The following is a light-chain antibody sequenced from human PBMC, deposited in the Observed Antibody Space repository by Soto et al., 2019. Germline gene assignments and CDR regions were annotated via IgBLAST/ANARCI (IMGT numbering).Light chain of an antibody. CDR1: QGITTY. J-gene: IGKJ2*01. CDR2: AAS. V-gene: IGKV1-9*01. CDR3: LQINRYPYT. Sequence: IQLTQSPSSLPASVGDRVTITCRASQGITTYLAWYQQKPGKAPKLLMYAASALQSGVPSRFSGSGSGTDFTLTMGSLQPEDFATYFCLQINRYPYTFGQGTKLEIK.